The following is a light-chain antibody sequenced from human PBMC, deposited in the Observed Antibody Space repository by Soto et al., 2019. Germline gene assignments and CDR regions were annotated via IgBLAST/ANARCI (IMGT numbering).Light chain of an antibody. V-gene: IGKV3-20*01. J-gene: IGKJ5*01. CDR3: QQYGSSST. CDR2: VAS. Sequence: VLTQSPGTLSLSPGERATLSCRASQSVSSSYLAWYQQKPGQAPRLLIYVASSRATGIPDRFSGSGSGTDFTLTISRLEPEDFAVYYCQQYGSSSTFGQGTRLEI. CDR1: QSVSSSY.